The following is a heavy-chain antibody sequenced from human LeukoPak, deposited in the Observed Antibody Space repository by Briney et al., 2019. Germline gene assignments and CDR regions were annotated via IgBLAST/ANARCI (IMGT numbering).Heavy chain of an antibody. J-gene: IGHJ4*02. V-gene: IGHV3-74*01. CDR3: ARDHPWLAVDY. CDR2: INSDGSST. Sequence: PGGSLRLACAAAGFTFSSYWMHWVRQAPGKGLVWVSRINSDGSSTSYADSGKGRFTISKDNGENTLYLQMNSLRAEDTAVYYCARDHPWLAVDYWGQGTLVTVSS. D-gene: IGHD6-19*01. CDR1: GFTFSSYW.